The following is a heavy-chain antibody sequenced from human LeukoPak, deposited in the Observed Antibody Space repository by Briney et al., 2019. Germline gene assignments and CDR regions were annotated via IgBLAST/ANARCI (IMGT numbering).Heavy chain of an antibody. CDR2: IKQDGSEK. J-gene: IGHJ5*02. CDR3: ARGGLLGLSWGSYNWFDP. CDR1: GFTFSSYW. Sequence: GGSLRLSCAASGFTFSSYWMSWVRQAPGKGLEWVANIKQDGSEKYYVDSVKGRFTISRDNAKNSLYLQMNSLRAEDTAVYYCARGGLLGLSWGSYNWFDPWGQGTLVTVSS. V-gene: IGHV3-7*01. D-gene: IGHD3-16*01.